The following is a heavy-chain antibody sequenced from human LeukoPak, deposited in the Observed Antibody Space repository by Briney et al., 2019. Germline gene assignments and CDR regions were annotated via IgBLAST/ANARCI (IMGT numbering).Heavy chain of an antibody. CDR2: ISGSGGST. V-gene: IGHV3-23*01. CDR1: GFTFSSYA. J-gene: IGHJ4*02. Sequence: GGSLRLSCAASGFTFSSYAMSWVRQAPEKGLKWVSAISGSGGSTYYADSVEGRFTISRDNSKNTLYLQMNSLRAEDTAVYYCAKTHSYSWSGFDYWGQGTLVTVSS. CDR3: AKTHSYSWSGFDY. D-gene: IGHD6-13*01.